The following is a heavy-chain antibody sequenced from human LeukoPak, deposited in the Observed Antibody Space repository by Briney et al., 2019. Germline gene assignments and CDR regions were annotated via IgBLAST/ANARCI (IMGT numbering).Heavy chain of an antibody. CDR2: IYSSGTT. D-gene: IGHD3-16*01. CDR1: GDSMSSYY. J-gene: IGHJ6*03. Sequence: SETLSLTCSVSGDSMSSYYWSWIRQPAGKGLEWIGRIYSSGTTNYNPSLKSRVTMSVAMSKNQFSLKLSSVTAADTAVYYCARGEVAPYYYYMDVWGKGTTVTVSS. V-gene: IGHV4-4*07. CDR3: ARGEVAPYYYYMDV.